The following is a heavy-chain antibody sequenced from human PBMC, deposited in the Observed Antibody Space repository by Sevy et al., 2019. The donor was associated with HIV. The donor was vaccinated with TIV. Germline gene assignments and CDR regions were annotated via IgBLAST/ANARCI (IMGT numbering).Heavy chain of an antibody. J-gene: IGHJ4*02. D-gene: IGHD1-26*01. CDR1: GGSITSLY. CDR3: AGENAWGRGYS. CDR2: IYYNGHI. Sequence: SETLSLTCTVSGGSITSLYWNWIRQPPGKGLEWIANIYYNGHINYNPSLKSQVTLSLDTSKNHFSLRLSSVTAAYTAMYYCAGENAWGRGYSWGQGTLVTVSS. V-gene: IGHV4-59*08.